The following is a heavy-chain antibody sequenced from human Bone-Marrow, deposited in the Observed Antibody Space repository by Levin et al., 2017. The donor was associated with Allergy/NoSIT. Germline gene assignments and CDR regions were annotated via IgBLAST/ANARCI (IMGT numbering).Heavy chain of an antibody. CDR2: IIPILGQP. CDR1: GGTFSINA. D-gene: IGHD6-13*01. V-gene: IGHV1-69*04. Sequence: PGESLKISCKASGGTFSINAINWVRQAPGQGLEWMGRIIPILGQPNYARKFQGRVTITADKSSTTAYLELSSLRSEDTAVYYCARDTEQLPNGYWGQGTLVTVSS. CDR3: ARDTEQLPNGY. J-gene: IGHJ4*02.